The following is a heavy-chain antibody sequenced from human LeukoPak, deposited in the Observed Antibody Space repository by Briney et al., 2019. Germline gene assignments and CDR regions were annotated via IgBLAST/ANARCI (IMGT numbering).Heavy chain of an antibody. D-gene: IGHD3-16*02. CDR2: INHSGST. V-gene: IGHV4-34*01. CDR1: GGPFSGYY. Sequence: SETLSLTCAVYGGPFSGYYWSWIRQPPGKGLEWIGEINHSGSTNYNPSLKSRVTISVDTSKNQFSLKLSSVTAADTAVYYCARVILRNDYVWGSYRKPDAFDIWGQGTMVTVSS. CDR3: ARVILRNDYVWGSYRKPDAFDI. J-gene: IGHJ3*02.